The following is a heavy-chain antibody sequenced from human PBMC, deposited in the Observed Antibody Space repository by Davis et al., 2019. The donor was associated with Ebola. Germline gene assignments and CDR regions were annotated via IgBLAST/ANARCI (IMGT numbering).Heavy chain of an antibody. V-gene: IGHV3-7*01. CDR1: GFTFSSYS. CDR3: ARGDDYGDYGAPAIDY. D-gene: IGHD4-17*01. Sequence: PGGSLRLSCAASGFTFSSYSMNWVRQAPGKGLEWVASIKQDGSEKYFVDSVKGRFAISRDNAKNSLYLQMNSLRAEDTAVYYCARGDDYGDYGAPAIDYWGQGTLVTVSS. CDR2: IKQDGSEK. J-gene: IGHJ4*02.